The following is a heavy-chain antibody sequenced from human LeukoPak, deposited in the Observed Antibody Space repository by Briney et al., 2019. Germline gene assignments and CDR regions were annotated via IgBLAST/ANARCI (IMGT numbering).Heavy chain of an antibody. CDR1: GGSISSSSYY. Sequence: SETLSLTCTVSGGSISSSSYYWGWIRQPPGKGLEWIGSIYYSGSTYYNPSLKSRATISVDTSKNQFSLKLSSVTAADTAVYYCARDRRLGWGSGSLLYFDYWGQGTLVTVSS. J-gene: IGHJ4*02. CDR2: IYYSGST. CDR3: ARDRRLGWGSGSLLYFDY. D-gene: IGHD3-10*01. V-gene: IGHV4-39*02.